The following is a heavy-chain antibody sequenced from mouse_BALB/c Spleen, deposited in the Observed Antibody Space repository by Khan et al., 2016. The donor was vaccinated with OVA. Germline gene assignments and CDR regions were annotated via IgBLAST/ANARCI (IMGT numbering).Heavy chain of an antibody. V-gene: IGHV14-1*02. J-gene: IGHJ3*01. CDR1: GFNIKDYY. D-gene: IGHD2-3*01. CDR3: ARDGYSRWFAY. CDR2: IDPENGNT. Sequence: VQLKQSGAELVRPGALVKLSCKTSGFNIKDYYMHWVKQRPEQGLEWIGWIDPENGNTIYDPKFQGKASITAEISSNTAYLQLSSLTSEDTAVYYCARDGYSRWFAYWGQGTLVTVSA.